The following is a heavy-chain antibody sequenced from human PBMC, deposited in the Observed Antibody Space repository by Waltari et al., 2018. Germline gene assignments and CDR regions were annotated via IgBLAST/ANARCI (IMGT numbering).Heavy chain of an antibody. V-gene: IGHV1-2*07. CDR1: GYTFTDYY. CDR3: APPSLSLRPVYYFDY. J-gene: IGHJ4*02. D-gene: IGHD6-6*01. Sequence: QAQQAQAGAEGKKEGEGGKVSCKASGYTFTDYYIYWVRQAPGQGLECLGWIHRKLGGTYSAHTFQGSVNMTRDTSINTASLPLPLLLSPAPALSCCAPPSLSLRPVYYFDYWGQGTLVAVSS. CDR2: IHRKLGGT.